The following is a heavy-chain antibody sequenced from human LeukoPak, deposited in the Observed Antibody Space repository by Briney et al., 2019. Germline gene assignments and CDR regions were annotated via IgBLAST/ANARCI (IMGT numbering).Heavy chain of an antibody. CDR1: GFSFSSYW. CDR3: ARGLSAIVY. CDR2: IKQDGNEK. Sequence: GGSLRLSCAASGFSFSSYWMSWVRQAPGKGLEWVANIKQDGNEKYYLDSVKGRFTISRDNAKASVYLQMNSLRAEDTAVYYCARGLSAIVYWGQGTLVTVSS. V-gene: IGHV3-7*01. D-gene: IGHD2-15*01. J-gene: IGHJ4*02.